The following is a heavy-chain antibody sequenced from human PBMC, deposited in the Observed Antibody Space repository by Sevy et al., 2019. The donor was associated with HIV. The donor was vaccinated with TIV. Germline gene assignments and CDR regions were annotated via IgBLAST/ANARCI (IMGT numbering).Heavy chain of an antibody. CDR2: ISYDGSNK. J-gene: IGHJ4*02. D-gene: IGHD3-16*01. CDR3: ARDLTSSGFDY. CDR1: GFTFSSYA. Sequence: GGSLRLSCAASGFTFSSYAMHWVRQAPGKGLEWVAVISYDGSNKYYADSVKGRFTISRDNSKNTLYLQMNSLRAEDTAVYYCARDLTSSGFDYWGQGTLVTVSS. V-gene: IGHV3-30*04.